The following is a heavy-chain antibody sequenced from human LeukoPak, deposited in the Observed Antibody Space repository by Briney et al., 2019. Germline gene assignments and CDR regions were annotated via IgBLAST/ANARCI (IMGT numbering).Heavy chain of an antibody. CDR3: ARDPFSSSGQNWFDP. Sequence: PGGSLRLSCAASGFTFSSYGMSWVRQAPGKGLEWVSAISSSSSYIYYADSVKGRFTISRDNAKNSLYLQMNSLRAEDTAVYYCARDPFSSSGQNWFDPWGQGTLVTVSS. D-gene: IGHD3-22*01. CDR2: ISSSSSYI. CDR1: GFTFSSYG. V-gene: IGHV3-21*01. J-gene: IGHJ5*02.